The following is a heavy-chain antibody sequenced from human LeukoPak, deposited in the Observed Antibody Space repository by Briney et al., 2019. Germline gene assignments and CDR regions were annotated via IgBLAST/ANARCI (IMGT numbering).Heavy chain of an antibody. D-gene: IGHD4-11*01. CDR1: GFTFSSYW. J-gene: IGHJ4*02. Sequence: GGSLRLSCAASGFTFSSYWMHWVRQVPGRGLVWVSRVNSDGFSTSYADSVKGRFTISRDNSKKTLYLQLHSLRPDDTAVYYCAKSKLYFDYWGQGTLVTVSS. CDR3: AKSKLYFDY. CDR2: VNSDGFST. V-gene: IGHV3-74*01.